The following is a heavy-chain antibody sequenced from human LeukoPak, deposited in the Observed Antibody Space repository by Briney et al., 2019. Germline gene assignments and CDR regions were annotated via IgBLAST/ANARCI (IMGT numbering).Heavy chain of an antibody. V-gene: IGHV3-53*04. CDR2: IYSGGST. Sequence: RGSLRLSCAASGVTVSSNYMSWVRQAPGKGLGWVSVIYSGGSTYYADAVKGRFTISRHNSKNTLYLQMNSLRAEDTAVYYCARAGSGYYTVGGMDVWGQGTTVTVSS. CDR3: ARAGSGYYTVGGMDV. CDR1: GVTVSSNY. D-gene: IGHD3-3*01. J-gene: IGHJ6*02.